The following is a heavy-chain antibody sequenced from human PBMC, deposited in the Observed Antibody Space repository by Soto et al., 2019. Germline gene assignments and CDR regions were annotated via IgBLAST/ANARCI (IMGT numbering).Heavy chain of an antibody. CDR1: GGSISSSNW. CDR2: IYHSGST. Sequence: SETLSLTCAVSGGSISSSNWWSWVRQPPGKGLEWIGEIYHSGSTNYNPSLKSRVTISVDKSKNQFSLKLSSVTAEDTAVYLCARDWQPSMKWLLPSYDYGNDIWGQGTTVTVSS. D-gene: IGHD3-22*01. CDR3: ARDWQPSMKWLLPSYDYGNDI. J-gene: IGHJ6*02. V-gene: IGHV4-4*02.